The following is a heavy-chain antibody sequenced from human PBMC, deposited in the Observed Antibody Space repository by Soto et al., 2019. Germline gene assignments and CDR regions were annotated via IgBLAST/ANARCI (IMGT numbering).Heavy chain of an antibody. D-gene: IGHD3-10*01. J-gene: IGHJ4*02. CDR2: IYYLGST. V-gene: IGHV4-59*02. Sequence: XTLSLPSSVSGGSVSESLWSWIRQSPGKGLEWIGYIYYLGSTDYKHSIKSRVTIPVDTSKRQLSLRLTSVPAAHTAVYYCARDGYDGSGSPYPDYWGPGTQGTVS. CDR3: ARDGYDGSGSPYPDY. CDR1: GGSVSESL.